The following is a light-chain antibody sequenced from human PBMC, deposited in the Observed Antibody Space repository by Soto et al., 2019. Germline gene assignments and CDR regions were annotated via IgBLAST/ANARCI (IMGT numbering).Light chain of an antibody. Sequence: DIQMTQSPSSLSASVRVTITCRASQSISSYLNWFQQKPGKAPKLLIYAASSLQSGVPSRFSGSGSGTDFTLTISSLQSEDFAVYYCQQYNNWPPTFGGGTKVDIK. V-gene: IGKV1-39*01. CDR1: QSISSY. J-gene: IGKJ4*01. CDR2: AAS. CDR3: QQYNNWPPT.